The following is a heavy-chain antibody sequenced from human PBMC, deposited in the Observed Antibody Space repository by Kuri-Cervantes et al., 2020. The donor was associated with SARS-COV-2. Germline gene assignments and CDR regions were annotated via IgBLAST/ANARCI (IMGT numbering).Heavy chain of an antibody. V-gene: IGHV3-23*01. Sequence: GGSLRLSCAASGFMFNDYAMSWARQAPGKGLEWVSSISGSGISTDYADSVKGRFTISRDNSKNTLYLQMNSLRADETAVYYCVKENSGRAPLMDVWGQGTTVTVSS. CDR2: ISGSGIST. D-gene: IGHD1-26*01. J-gene: IGHJ6*02. CDR1: GFMFNDYA. CDR3: VKENSGRAPLMDV.